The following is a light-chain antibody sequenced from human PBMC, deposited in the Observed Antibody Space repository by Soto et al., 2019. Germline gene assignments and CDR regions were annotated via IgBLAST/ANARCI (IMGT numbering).Light chain of an antibody. J-gene: IGKJ1*01. Sequence: DIQMTQSPSTLSASVGDRATITCRASQSISSWLAWYQQKPGKAPKVLIYKASNLESGVPSRFSGSGSGTEFTLTISSLQPDDFATYYCQQYKTYSRTFGQGTPVEIK. CDR2: KAS. CDR3: QQYKTYSRT. V-gene: IGKV1-5*03. CDR1: QSISSW.